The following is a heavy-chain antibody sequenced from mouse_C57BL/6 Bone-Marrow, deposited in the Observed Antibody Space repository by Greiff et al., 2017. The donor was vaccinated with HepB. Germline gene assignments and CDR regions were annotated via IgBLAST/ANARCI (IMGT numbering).Heavy chain of an antibody. V-gene: IGHV5-4*01. CDR3: ARDTGWERGEKKFDYYAMDY. D-gene: IGHD2-3*01. CDR2: ISDGGSYT. J-gene: IGHJ4*01. Sequence: EVKLMESGGGLVKPGGSLKLSCAASGFTFSSYAMSWVRQTPEKRLEWVATISDGGSYTYYPDNVKGRFTISRDNAKNNLYLQMSHLKSEDTAMYYCARDTGWERGEKKFDYYAMDYWGQGTSVTVSS. CDR1: GFTFSSYA.